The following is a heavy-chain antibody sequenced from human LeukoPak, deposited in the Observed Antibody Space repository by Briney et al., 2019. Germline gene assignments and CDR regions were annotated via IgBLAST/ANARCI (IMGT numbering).Heavy chain of an antibody. D-gene: IGHD2-15*01. Sequence: ASVKVSFKASGGTFSSYAISWVRQAPGQGLEWMGGIIPIFGTANYAQKFQGRVTITADKSTSTAYMELSSLRSEDTAVYYCARAGIGNKGLFAYWGQGTLVTVSS. V-gene: IGHV1-69*06. J-gene: IGHJ4*02. CDR1: GGTFSSYA. CDR3: ARAGIGNKGLFAY. CDR2: IIPIFGTA.